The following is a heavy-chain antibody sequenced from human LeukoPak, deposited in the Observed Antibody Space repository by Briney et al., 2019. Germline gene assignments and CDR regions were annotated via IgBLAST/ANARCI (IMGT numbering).Heavy chain of an antibody. J-gene: IGHJ6*03. Sequence: GRSLRLSCAASGFTFNSYAMSWVRQAPGKGPEWVSTISIDGGRTYYADSVKGRFTVSRDTSKNTLYLQMNSLRAEDTAVYYCARKGIGSSRYQNMDVWGKGTTVTVSS. V-gene: IGHV3-23*01. CDR3: ARKGIGSSRYQNMDV. D-gene: IGHD6-25*01. CDR2: ISIDGGRT. CDR1: GFTFNSYA.